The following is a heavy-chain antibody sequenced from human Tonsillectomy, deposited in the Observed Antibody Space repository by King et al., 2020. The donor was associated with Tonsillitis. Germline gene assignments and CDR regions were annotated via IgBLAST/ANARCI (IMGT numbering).Heavy chain of an antibody. V-gene: IGHV3-30*18. Sequence: HVQLVESGGGVVQPGRSLRLSCAASGFTFSTYGMHWVRQAPGKGLEWVAVISYDGSNKYYVDSVKGRFTISRDNSKNTLYLQMNSLRAEDTAVYYCAKDYYGSGSYYPIDYWGQGTLVTVSS. CDR1: GFTFSTYG. D-gene: IGHD3-10*01. CDR3: AKDYYGSGSYYPIDY. J-gene: IGHJ4*02. CDR2: ISYDGSNK.